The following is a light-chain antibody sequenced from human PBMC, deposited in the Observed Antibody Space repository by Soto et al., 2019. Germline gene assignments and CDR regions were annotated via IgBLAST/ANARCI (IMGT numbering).Light chain of an antibody. CDR1: QTVGSY. J-gene: IGKJ3*01. CDR3: QQRSHWPFT. CDR2: DAS. V-gene: IGKV3-11*01. Sequence: EIVLTQSPATVSLSPGERATLSCRASQTVGSYLAWYLQKPGQAPRLLIYDASNRATGVPARFSGSGSATDFALTISSLEPEECGVYFCQQRSHWPFTFGPGTKVDIE.